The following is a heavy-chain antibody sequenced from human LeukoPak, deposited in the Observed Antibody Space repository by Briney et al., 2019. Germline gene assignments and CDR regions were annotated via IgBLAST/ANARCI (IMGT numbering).Heavy chain of an antibody. CDR1: GFTVSSTY. V-gene: IGHV3-66*01. J-gene: IGHJ4*02. D-gene: IGHD6-6*01. CDR2: IYSGGYT. Sequence: GGSLRLSCAASGFTVSSTYLTWVRQAPGKGLEWLSVIYSGGYTYYADSVKGRFFISRDISENMVYLQMNSLSVEDTAVYFCARGRPAHYFDSWGPGTLVTVSS. CDR3: ARGRPAHYFDS.